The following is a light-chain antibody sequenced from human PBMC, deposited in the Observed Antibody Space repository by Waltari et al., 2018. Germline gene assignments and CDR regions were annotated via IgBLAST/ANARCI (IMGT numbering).Light chain of an antibody. CDR2: NNS. V-gene: IGLV1-44*01. J-gene: IGLJ1*01. CDR3: AAWDDSLSGYV. Sequence: QSVLTQPPSASGTPGQRVTISCSGSSANIGSNPVNWSQQLPGTAPNLLINNNSQRPPGVPVRFSGSKSGTSASLAISGLLSDDEAEYYCAAWDDSLSGYVFGTGTNVSVL. CDR1: SANIGSNP.